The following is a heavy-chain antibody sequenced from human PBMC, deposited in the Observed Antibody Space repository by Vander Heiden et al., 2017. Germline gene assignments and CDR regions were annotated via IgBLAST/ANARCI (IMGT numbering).Heavy chain of an antibody. V-gene: IGHV3-74*01. CDR1: GFPFGSYW. D-gene: IGHD3-16*01. CDR3: ATFIWGLRPFDY. Sequence: EVQLVESGGGLVQPGGSLRLSCAASGFPFGSYWMHWVRQAPGKGLVWVSRINSDGSSTSYADSVKGRFTISRDNAKNTLYLQMNSLRAEDTAVYYCATFIWGLRPFDYWGQGTLVTVSS. J-gene: IGHJ4*02. CDR2: INSDGSST.